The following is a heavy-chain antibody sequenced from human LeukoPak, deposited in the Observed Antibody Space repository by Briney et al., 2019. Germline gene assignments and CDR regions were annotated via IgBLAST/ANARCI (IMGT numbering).Heavy chain of an antibody. CDR2: INTNTGNP. D-gene: IGHD4-17*01. CDR1: GYTFTNYA. V-gene: IGHV7-4-1*02. J-gene: IGHJ6*02. Sequence: ASVKVSCKASGYTFTNYAMNWVRQAPGQGLEWMGWINTNTGNPTYAQGFTGRFVFSLDTSVSTAYLQISSLKAEDTAVYYCARETTTVTTGDYHYYGMDVWGQGTTVIVSS. CDR3: ARETTTVTTGDYHYYGMDV.